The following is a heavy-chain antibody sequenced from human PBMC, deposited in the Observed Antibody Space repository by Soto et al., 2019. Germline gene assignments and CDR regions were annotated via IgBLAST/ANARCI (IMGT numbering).Heavy chain of an antibody. D-gene: IGHD3-22*01. Sequence: GASVKVSCKASGYSFTSLDINWVRQTAGQGLEWMGWMEPSTGRTGYAQKFQGRVTMTNDTSISTAYMELSRLGSDDTAVYYCARGDFDSSANYYAGWFDPWGQGTLVTVSS. J-gene: IGHJ5*02. CDR2: MEPSTGRT. CDR3: ARGDFDSSANYYAGWFDP. CDR1: GYSFTSLD. V-gene: IGHV1-8*01.